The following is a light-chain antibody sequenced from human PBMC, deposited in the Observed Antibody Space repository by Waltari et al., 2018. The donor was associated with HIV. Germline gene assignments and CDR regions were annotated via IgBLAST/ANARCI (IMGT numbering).Light chain of an antibody. CDR2: EVN. V-gene: IGLV2-8*01. J-gene: IGLJ3*02. Sequence: QSALTQPPSASGSPGQSVTISCTGTSSDVGGYNYVSWYQQHPGKAPKLMIYEVNKRPSGVPDRVFGSKSGNTASLTVSGLQAEDEADYYCSSYAGSNNLGVFGGGTKLTVL. CDR1: SSDVGGYNY. CDR3: SSYAGSNNLGV.